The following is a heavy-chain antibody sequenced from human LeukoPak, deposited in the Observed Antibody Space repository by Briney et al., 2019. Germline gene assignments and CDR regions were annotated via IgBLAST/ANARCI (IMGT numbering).Heavy chain of an antibody. D-gene: IGHD4-17*01. CDR1: GFTFSSYA. CDR3: ARWGGYMTTVTYLSVGNWFDP. J-gene: IGHJ5*02. Sequence: GGSLRLSCAASGFTFSSYAMSWVRQAPGKGLEWVSVIYSGGSTYYADSVKGRFTISRDNSKNTLYLQMNSLRAEDTAVYYCARWGGYMTTVTYLSVGNWFDPWGQGTLVTVSS. CDR2: IYSGGST. V-gene: IGHV3-53*01.